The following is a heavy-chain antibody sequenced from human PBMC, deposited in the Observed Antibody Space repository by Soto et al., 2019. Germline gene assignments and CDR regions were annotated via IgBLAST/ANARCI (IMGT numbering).Heavy chain of an antibody. J-gene: IGHJ6*02. CDR2: INHSGST. CDR1: GGSFSGYY. CDR3: AREQMHRYYDILTGYYSNYYYGMDV. Sequence: PSETLSLTCAVYGGSFSGYYWSWIRQPPGKGLEWIGEINHSGSTNYNPSLKSRVTISVDTSKNQFSLKLSSVTAADTAVYYCAREQMHRYYDILTGYYSNYYYGMDVWGQGTTVT. V-gene: IGHV4-34*01. D-gene: IGHD3-9*01.